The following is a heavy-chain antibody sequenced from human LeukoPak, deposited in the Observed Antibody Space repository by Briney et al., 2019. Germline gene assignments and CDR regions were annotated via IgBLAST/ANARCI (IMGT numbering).Heavy chain of an antibody. CDR3: ARDLLNEGNHLDY. Sequence: SETLSLTCTVSGGSISSYYWSWIRQPPGKGLEWIGYIYYSGSTYYNPSLKSRVTISVDTSKNQFSLKLSSVTAADTAVYYCARDLLNEGNHLDYWGQGTLVTVSS. V-gene: IGHV4-59*12. CDR1: GGSISSYY. J-gene: IGHJ4*02. D-gene: IGHD4-23*01. CDR2: IYYSGST.